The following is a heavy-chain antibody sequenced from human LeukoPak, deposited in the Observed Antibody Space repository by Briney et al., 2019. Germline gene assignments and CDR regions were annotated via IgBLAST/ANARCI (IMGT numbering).Heavy chain of an antibody. D-gene: IGHD4-11*01. CDR3: ARDSDHDSKSP. Sequence: ASVKVSCKASGYTFTGYYMHWVRQAPGQGLEWMGRINPNSGGTNYAQKFQGRVTMTRDTSISTAYMGLSRLRSDDTAVYYCARDSDHDSKSPWGQGTLVAVSS. V-gene: IGHV1-2*06. CDR2: INPNSGGT. J-gene: IGHJ5*02. CDR1: GYTFTGYY.